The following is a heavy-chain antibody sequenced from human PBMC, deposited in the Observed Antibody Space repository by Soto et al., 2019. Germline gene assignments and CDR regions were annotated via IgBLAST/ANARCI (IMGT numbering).Heavy chain of an antibody. J-gene: IGHJ6*02. CDR3: ARGXXTXXXVTXXXAMDV. V-gene: IGHV1-69*12. CDR1: GGSLSNYG. D-gene: IGHD2-21*02. CDR2: IIPVFGTA. Sequence: QVQLVQSGAEVKKPGSSVKVSCKASGGSLSNYGISWVRQAPGQGLEWMGGIIPVFGTANYAQKFQGRVTITADESTNIVYMDVTSLRSEDXAVXXXARGXXTXXXVTXXXAMDVWGQGTTVTVSS.